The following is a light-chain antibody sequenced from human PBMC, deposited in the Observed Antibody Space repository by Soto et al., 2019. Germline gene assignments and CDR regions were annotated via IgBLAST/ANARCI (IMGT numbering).Light chain of an antibody. J-gene: IGLJ1*01. CDR1: SSDVGGYNY. CDR3: SSYTSSSTLYV. Sequence: QSALTQPASVSGSPGQSITISCTGTSSDVGGYNYVSWYQQHPGKAPKLMIYDVSNRPSGVSNRFSGSKSGNTASLTISGLQAGGEAYYYRSSYTSSSTLYVFGTGTKLTVL. CDR2: DVS. V-gene: IGLV2-14*01.